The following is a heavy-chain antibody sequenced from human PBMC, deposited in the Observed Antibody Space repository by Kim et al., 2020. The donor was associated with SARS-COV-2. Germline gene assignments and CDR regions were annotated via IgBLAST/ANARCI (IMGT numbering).Heavy chain of an antibody. V-gene: IGHV3-48*04. CDR2: IRSSSSTI. CDR1: GFTFSSYS. D-gene: IGHD3-10*01. J-gene: IGHJ6*02. Sequence: GGSLRLSCAASGFTFSSYSMNWVRQAPGKGLEWVSYIRSSSSTIYYADSVKGRFTISRDNAKNSLYLQMNSLRAEDTAVYYCARDRFRGFGELLYYYYGMDVWGQGTTVTVSS. CDR3: ARDRFRGFGELLYYYYGMDV.